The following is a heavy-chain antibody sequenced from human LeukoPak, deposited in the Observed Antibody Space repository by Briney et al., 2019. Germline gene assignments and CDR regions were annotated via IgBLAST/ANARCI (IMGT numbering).Heavy chain of an antibody. CDR3: GRPAIRSGYYHDAFDI. Sequence: GESLKISCKDSGYSFTKYWIGWVRQMPGKGLEWMGVIYPADSDTRYSPSFEGQVTMSADMSISTAYLQWSSLKAPDTAMYYCGRPAIRSGYYHDAFDIWGQGTMVIVSS. CDR2: IYPADSDT. V-gene: IGHV5-51*01. D-gene: IGHD3-22*01. CDR1: GYSFTKYW. J-gene: IGHJ3*02.